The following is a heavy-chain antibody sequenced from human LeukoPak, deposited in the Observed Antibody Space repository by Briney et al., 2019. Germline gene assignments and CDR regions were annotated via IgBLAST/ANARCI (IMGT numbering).Heavy chain of an antibody. J-gene: IGHJ4*02. V-gene: IGHV4-39*01. D-gene: IGHD3-10*01. CDR3: ARWGDSEAYGSGSYDKYYFDY. CDR2: IYYSGST. Sequence: SETLSLTCTVSGGSISSSSYYWDWIREPPGKGLEWIGSIYYSGSTYYNPSLKSRVTISVDTSKNQFSLKLSSVTAADTAVYYCARWGDSEAYGSGSYDKYYFDYWGQGTLVTVSS. CDR1: GGSISSSSYY.